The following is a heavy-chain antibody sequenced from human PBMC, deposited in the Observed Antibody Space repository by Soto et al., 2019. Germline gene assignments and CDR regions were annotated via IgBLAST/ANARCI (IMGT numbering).Heavy chain of an antibody. J-gene: IGHJ6*02. D-gene: IGHD6-19*01. CDR3: TSVAGTISFGYPYYGMDV. Sequence: SVKVSCKACGWTFSSYAISWVGQAPGQGREWMGGIIPIFGTANYAQKFQGRVTITADESTSTAYMELSSLRSEDTAVYYCTSVAGTISFGYPYYGMDVWGQGTTVPVSS. CDR2: IIPIFGTA. CDR1: GWTFSSYA. V-gene: IGHV1-69*13.